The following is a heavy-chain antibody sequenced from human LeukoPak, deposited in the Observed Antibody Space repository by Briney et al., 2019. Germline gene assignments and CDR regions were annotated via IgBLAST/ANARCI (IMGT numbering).Heavy chain of an antibody. Sequence: PGGSLRLSCAASGFTFSSYAMSWVRQAPGKGLEWASAISGSGGSTYYADSVKGRSTISRDNSKNTLYLQMNSLRAEDTAVYYCAKAGGSSIAARRAIDYWGQGTLVTVSS. J-gene: IGHJ4*02. CDR1: GFTFSSYA. CDR3: AKAGGSSIAARRAIDY. V-gene: IGHV3-23*01. CDR2: ISGSGGST. D-gene: IGHD6-6*01.